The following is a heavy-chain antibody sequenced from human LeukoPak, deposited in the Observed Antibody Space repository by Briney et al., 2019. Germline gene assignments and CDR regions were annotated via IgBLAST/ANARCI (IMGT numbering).Heavy chain of an antibody. V-gene: IGHV4-61*02. CDR2: IYTSGST. D-gene: IGHD2-2*01. CDR1: GGSISSGSYY. Sequence: PSQTLSLTCTVSGGSISSGSYYWSWIRQPAGKGLEWIGRIYTSGSTNYNPSLKSRVTMSVDTSKKQFSLKLSSVTAADTAVYYCARVSRSSTSCLRYFDYWGQGTLVTVSS. J-gene: IGHJ4*02. CDR3: ARVSRSSTSCLRYFDY.